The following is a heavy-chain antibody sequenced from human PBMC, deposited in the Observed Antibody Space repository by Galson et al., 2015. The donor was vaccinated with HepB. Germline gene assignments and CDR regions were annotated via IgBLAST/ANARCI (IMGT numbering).Heavy chain of an antibody. V-gene: IGHV3-7*03. D-gene: IGHD2-21*01. CDR3: ARGGDGECNY. CDR1: GFTFSNYW. J-gene: IGHJ4*02. CDR2: MNQDGSDT. Sequence: SLRLSCAASGFTFSNYWMTWVRQAPGKGLEWVANMNQDGSDTNYVDSMKGRFTISRDNAKNSLYLQINSLRVEDTALYYCARGGDGECNYWGQGTLVTVSS.